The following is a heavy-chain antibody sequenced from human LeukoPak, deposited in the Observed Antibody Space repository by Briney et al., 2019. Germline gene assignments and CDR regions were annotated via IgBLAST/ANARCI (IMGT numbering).Heavy chain of an antibody. D-gene: IGHD2-15*01. V-gene: IGHV1-24*01. CDR3: ATDDCSGGSCYSGYDY. J-gene: IGHJ4*02. Sequence: GASVKVSCKVSGYTLTELSMHWVRQAPGNGLEWMGGFDPEDGETIYAQKFQGRVTMTEDTSTDTAYMELSSLRSEDTAVYYCATDDCSGGSCYSGYDYWGQGTLVTVSS. CDR1: GYTLTELS. CDR2: FDPEDGET.